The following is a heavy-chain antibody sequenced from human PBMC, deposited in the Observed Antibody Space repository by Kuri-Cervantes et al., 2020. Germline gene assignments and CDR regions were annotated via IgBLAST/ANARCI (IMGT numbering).Heavy chain of an antibody. D-gene: IGHD2-15*01. CDR3: AGAPVVDIYRFDY. Sequence: SETLSLTCTVSGGSFSGYYWSWIRQPPGKGLEWIGEINHSGSTNYNPSLKSRVTISVDTSKNQFSLKLSSVTAADTAVYYCAGAPVVDIYRFDYWGQGTLVTVSS. J-gene: IGHJ4*02. V-gene: IGHV4-34*01. CDR1: GGSFSGYY. CDR2: INHSGST.